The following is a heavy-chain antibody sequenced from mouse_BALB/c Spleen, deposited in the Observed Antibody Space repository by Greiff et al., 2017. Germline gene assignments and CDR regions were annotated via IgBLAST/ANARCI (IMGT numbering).Heavy chain of an antibody. J-gene: IGHJ2*01. D-gene: IGHD1-1*01. CDR2: INPSSGYT. CDR1: GYTFTSYT. Sequence: QVQLQQSGAELARPGASVKMSCKASGYTFTSYTMHWVNQRPGQGLEWIGYINPSSGYTNYNQKFKDKATLTADKSSSTAYMQLSSLTSEDSAVYYCARFYPITTVVATDYWGQGTTLTVSS. CDR3: ARFYPITTVVATDY. V-gene: IGHV1-4*01.